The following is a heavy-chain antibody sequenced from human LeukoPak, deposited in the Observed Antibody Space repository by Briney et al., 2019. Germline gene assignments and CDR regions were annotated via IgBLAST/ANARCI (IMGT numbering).Heavy chain of an antibody. V-gene: IGHV3-33*06. J-gene: IGHJ4*02. CDR2: IWYDGSNK. CDR3: AKDPFYCTNGVCSQYYFDY. Sequence: PGGSLRLSCAASGFTFSSYGMHWVRQAPGKGLEWVAVIWYDGSNKYYADSVKGRFTISRDNSKNTLYLQMNSLRAEDTAVYYCAKDPFYCTNGVCSQYYFDYWGQGTLVTVSS. CDR1: GFTFSSYG. D-gene: IGHD2-8*01.